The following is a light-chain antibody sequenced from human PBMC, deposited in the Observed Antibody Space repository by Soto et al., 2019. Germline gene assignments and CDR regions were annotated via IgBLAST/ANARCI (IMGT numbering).Light chain of an antibody. J-gene: IGKJ2*01. V-gene: IGKV2-28*01. CDR2: LGS. CDR1: QSLLHSNGVNY. CDR3: MQSLRTPHT. Sequence: DIVMTQSPLSLPVTPGEPASISCRSSQSLLHSNGVNYLDWFLQKPGQSPQVLIYLGSNRASGVPDRFSGSGSGRDFTLKISRVEAEDVGVYYCMQSLRTPHTFGQGTKLEIK.